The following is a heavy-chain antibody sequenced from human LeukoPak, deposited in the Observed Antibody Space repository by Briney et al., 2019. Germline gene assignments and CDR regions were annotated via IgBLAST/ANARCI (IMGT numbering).Heavy chain of an antibody. CDR2: ISYDGSNK. J-gene: IGHJ4*02. CDR1: GFTFSSYG. D-gene: IGHD3-22*01. V-gene: IGHV3-30*18. Sequence: GVSLRLSCAASGFTFSSYGMHRVRQAPGKGLEWVAVISYDGSNKYYADSVKGRFTISRDNSKNRLYVQVNSLGTKDTAAYYCAKGSYYDSSGSFYFDYWGQGTLVTVSS. CDR3: AKGSYYDSSGSFYFDY.